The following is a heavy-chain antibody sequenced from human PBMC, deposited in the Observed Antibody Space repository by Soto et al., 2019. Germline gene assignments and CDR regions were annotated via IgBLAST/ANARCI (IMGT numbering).Heavy chain of an antibody. Sequence: PSETLSLTCTVSGGSISSSSYYWGWIRQPPGKGLEWIGSIYYSGSTYYNPSLKSRVTISVDTSKNQFSLKLSSVTAADTAVYYCARPIIAGYSSGWTPYNWFDPWGQGTLVTVSS. CDR3: ARPIIAGYSSGWTPYNWFDP. V-gene: IGHV4-39*01. D-gene: IGHD6-19*01. CDR2: IYYSGST. CDR1: GGSISSSSYY. J-gene: IGHJ5*02.